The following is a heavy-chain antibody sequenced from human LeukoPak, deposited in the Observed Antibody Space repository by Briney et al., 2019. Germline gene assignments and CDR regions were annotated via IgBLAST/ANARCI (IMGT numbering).Heavy chain of an antibody. CDR1: GFSLSPSGVG. CDR2: TYWDDDK. J-gene: IGHJ4*02. D-gene: IGHD6-13*01. V-gene: IGHV2-5*02. Sequence: SAPTLVKPTQTLTMTCTFSGFSLSPSGVGVVWIRQPPGKALEWLALTYWDDDKRYSPSLKSRVTITKDTSKNQVVLTMTNMDPVDTATYYCAHLSKYSSTWSHWGQGTPVTVSS. CDR3: AHLSKYSSTWSH.